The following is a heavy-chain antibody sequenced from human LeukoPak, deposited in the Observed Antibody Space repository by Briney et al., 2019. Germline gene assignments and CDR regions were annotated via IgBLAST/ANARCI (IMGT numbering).Heavy chain of an antibody. Sequence: GGSLRLSCAASGFTFSSYAMSWVRQAPGKGLEWVAVISYDGSNKYYADSVKGRFTISRDNAKNSLYLQMNSLRAEDTAVYYCARARLASDYWGQGTLVTVSS. V-gene: IGHV3-30-3*01. CDR2: ISYDGSNK. CDR1: GFTFSSYA. J-gene: IGHJ4*02. CDR3: ARARLASDY.